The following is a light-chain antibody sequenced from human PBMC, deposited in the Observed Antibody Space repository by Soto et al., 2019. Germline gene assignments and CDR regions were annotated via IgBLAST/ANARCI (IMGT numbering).Light chain of an antibody. V-gene: IGLV2-18*02. CDR3: SSYTSSSTSRYV. CDR1: SSDVGSYNR. J-gene: IGLJ1*01. CDR2: EVS. Sequence: QSALTQPPSVSGSPGQSVTISCTGTSSDVGSYNRVSWYQQPPGTAPKLMIYEVSNRPSGVPDRFSGSKSGNTASLTISGLQAEDEADYYGSSYTSSSTSRYVFGTGTKLTVL.